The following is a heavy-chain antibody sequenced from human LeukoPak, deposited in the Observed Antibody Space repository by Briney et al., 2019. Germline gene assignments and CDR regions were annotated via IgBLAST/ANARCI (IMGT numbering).Heavy chain of an antibody. D-gene: IGHD2-2*03. J-gene: IGHJ4*02. CDR2: IYPDESNI. CDR3: ARPPSRGYSSSFEY. Sequence: GESLKISCKGSGYSFPTYWIAWVRQMPGKGLGWMGIIYPDESNIRYSPSFQGQVTISADKSISTAYLQWSSLKAPDTAMYYCARPPSRGYSSSFEYWGQGTLVTVSS. V-gene: IGHV5-51*01. CDR1: GYSFPTYW.